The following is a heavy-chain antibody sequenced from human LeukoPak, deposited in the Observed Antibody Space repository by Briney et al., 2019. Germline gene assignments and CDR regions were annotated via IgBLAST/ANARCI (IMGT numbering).Heavy chain of an antibody. CDR2: IIPVFGSA. V-gene: IGHV1-69*13. CDR3: ARVGLRRGSGYYAMDV. Sequence: ASVTVSCKASGGTFTSYAISWVRQAPGQGLEWMGGIIPVFGSANYAQKFQGRVTITADESTSTAYMELSSLRSEDTAVYYCARVGLRRGSGYYAMDVWGQGTTVTVSS. CDR1: GGTFTSYA. D-gene: IGHD3-10*01. J-gene: IGHJ6*02.